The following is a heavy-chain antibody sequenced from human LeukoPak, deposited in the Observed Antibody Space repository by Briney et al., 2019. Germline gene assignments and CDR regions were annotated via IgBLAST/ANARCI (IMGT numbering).Heavy chain of an antibody. J-gene: IGHJ4*02. CDR1: GFTFSRCG. Sequence: GGSLRLSCAASGFTFSRCGMHWVRQAPGKGLEWVAVISYDGSNKYYVDSVKGRFTISRDNSENTLSMQMNSLRAEDTAVYYCAKDHSYGYGDYAFDYWGQGTMLTVSS. CDR2: ISYDGSNK. D-gene: IGHD4-17*01. CDR3: AKDHSYGYGDYAFDY. V-gene: IGHV3-30*18.